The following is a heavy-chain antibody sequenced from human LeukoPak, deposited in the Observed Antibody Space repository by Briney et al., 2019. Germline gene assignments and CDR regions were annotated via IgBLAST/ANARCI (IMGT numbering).Heavy chain of an antibody. Sequence: GGSLRLSCAASGFTFSSYSMNWVRQAPGKGLEWVSSISSSSSYIYYADSVKGRFTIPRDNAKNSLYLQMNSLRSEDTAVYYCARAGYDFWSGYYSYYFDYWGQGTLVTVSS. CDR3: ARAGYDFWSGYYSYYFDY. CDR1: GFTFSSYS. V-gene: IGHV3-21*01. D-gene: IGHD3-3*01. J-gene: IGHJ4*02. CDR2: ISSSSSYI.